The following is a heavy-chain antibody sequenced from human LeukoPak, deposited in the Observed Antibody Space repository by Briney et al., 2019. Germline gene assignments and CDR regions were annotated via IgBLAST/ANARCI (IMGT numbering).Heavy chain of an antibody. CDR1: GGSISSYY. V-gene: IGHV4-59*01. Sequence: SETLSLTCTVSGGSISSYYWSWIRQPPGKGLEWIGYIYYSGSTNYNPSLKSRVTISVDTSKNQFPLKLSSVTAADTAVYYCARGGATVQSYYFDYWGQGTLVTVSS. J-gene: IGHJ4*02. D-gene: IGHD1-1*01. CDR3: ARGGATVQSYYFDY. CDR2: IYYSGST.